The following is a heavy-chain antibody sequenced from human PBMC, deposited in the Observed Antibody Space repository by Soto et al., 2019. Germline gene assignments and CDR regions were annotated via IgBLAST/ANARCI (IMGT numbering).Heavy chain of an antibody. CDR3: ARTAAAGPYYYYGMDV. D-gene: IGHD6-13*01. J-gene: IGHJ6*02. CDR1: GYTFTGYY. V-gene: IGHV1-2*04. CDR2: INPNSGGT. Sequence: ASVKVSCKASGYTFTGYYMHWVRQAPGQGLEWMGWINPNSGGTNYAQKFQGWVTMTRDTSISTAYMELSRLTSDDTAVYYCARTAAAGPYYYYGMDVWGQGTTVTVSS.